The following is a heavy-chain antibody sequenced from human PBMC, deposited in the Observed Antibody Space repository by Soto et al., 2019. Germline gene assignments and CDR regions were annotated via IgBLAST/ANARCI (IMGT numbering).Heavy chain of an antibody. V-gene: IGHV1-69*13. Sequence: SVKVSCKASGGTFSSYAISWVRQAPGQGLEWMGGIIPIFGTANYAQKFQGRVTITADESTSTAYMELSSLRSEDTAVYYCARSQERLTLFVVVPGGHYYYYGMDVWGQGTTVTVSS. CDR1: GGTFSSYA. D-gene: IGHD3-3*01. CDR3: ARSQERLTLFVVVPGGHYYYYGMDV. J-gene: IGHJ6*02. CDR2: IIPIFGTA.